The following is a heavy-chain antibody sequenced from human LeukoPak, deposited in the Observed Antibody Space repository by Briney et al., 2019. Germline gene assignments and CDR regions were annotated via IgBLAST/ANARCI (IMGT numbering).Heavy chain of an antibody. CDR3: ARSSVEYGDYGGGDAFDI. J-gene: IGHJ3*02. CDR2: INTNTGNP. CDR1: GYTFTSYA. V-gene: IGHV7-4-1*02. Sequence: ASVKVSCKASGYTFTSYAMNWVRQAPGQGLEWMGWINTNTGNPTYAQGFTGRFVFSLDTSVSTAYLQISSLKAEGTAVYYCARSSVEYGDYGGGDAFDIWGQGTMVTVSS. D-gene: IGHD4-17*01.